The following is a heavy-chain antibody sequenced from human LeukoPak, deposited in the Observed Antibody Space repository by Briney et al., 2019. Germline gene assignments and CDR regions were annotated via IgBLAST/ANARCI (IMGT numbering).Heavy chain of an antibody. CDR3: ARDSPYGDYVYFDY. V-gene: IGHV1-2*02. J-gene: IGHJ4*02. Sequence: GASVKVSCKASGYTFTGYYMHWVRQAPGQGLEWMGWINPNSGGTNYAQKFQGRVTMTRDTSISTAYMELSRLRSDDTVVYYCARDSPYGDYVYFDYWGQGTLVTVSS. CDR2: INPNSGGT. CDR1: GYTFTGYY. D-gene: IGHD4-17*01.